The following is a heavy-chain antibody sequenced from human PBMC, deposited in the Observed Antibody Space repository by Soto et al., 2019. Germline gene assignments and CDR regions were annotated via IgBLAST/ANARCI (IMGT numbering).Heavy chain of an antibody. Sequence: QVQLQESGPGLVKPSQTLSLTCAVSGGSISSGNYYWSWIRQPPGKGLEWIGYMHYSGITHYNPSLKSRVTISVDTSKNQFSLKLISVTDADAAVYYCVRDHLAGTNWVDPWGQGTLVTVSS. J-gene: IGHJ5*02. D-gene: IGHD6-19*01. CDR1: GGSISSGNYY. V-gene: IGHV4-30-4*01. CDR2: MHYSGIT. CDR3: VRDHLAGTNWVDP.